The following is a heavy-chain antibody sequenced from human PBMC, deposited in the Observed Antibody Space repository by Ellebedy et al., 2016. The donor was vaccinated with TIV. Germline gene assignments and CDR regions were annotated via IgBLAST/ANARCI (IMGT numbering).Heavy chain of an antibody. CDR1: GFTFSSYN. CDR3: ARETIVGAHCWDYFDY. J-gene: IGHJ4*02. Sequence: GESLKISCAASGFTFSSYNINWVRQAPGKGLEWVSYISSSSSTIYYADSVKGRFTISRDNAKNSLYLQMSSLRDEDTAVYYCARETIVGAHCWDYFDYWGQGTLVTVSS. V-gene: IGHV3-48*02. D-gene: IGHD1-26*01. CDR2: ISSSSSTI.